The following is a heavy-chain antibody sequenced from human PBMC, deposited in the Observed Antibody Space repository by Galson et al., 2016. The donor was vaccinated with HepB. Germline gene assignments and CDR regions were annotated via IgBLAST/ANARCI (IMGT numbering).Heavy chain of an antibody. J-gene: IGHJ4*02. CDR3: AISLWFGEMSHVGFDY. CDR1: GYSFNTYW. Sequence: QSGAEVKKAGESLKISCKGSGYSFNTYWIGWVRQVPGKGLEWVGIIYPDDSETRYSPAFQGKVTISADKSTSTAFLQWTSLKASDSAIYYCAISLWFGEMSHVGFDYWGQGSLVTVSP. D-gene: IGHD3-10*01. CDR2: IYPDDSET. V-gene: IGHV5-51*01.